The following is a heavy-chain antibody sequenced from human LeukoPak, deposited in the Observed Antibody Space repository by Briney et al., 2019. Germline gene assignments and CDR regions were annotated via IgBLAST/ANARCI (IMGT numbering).Heavy chain of an antibody. CDR2: IYYSGRT. D-gene: IGHD4-23*01. Sequence: SETLSLTCTVSGGSISSSSYYWDWIRQPPGKGLEWIGYIYYSGRTYYNPSLKSRVTISLDRSKNQFSLKLSSVTAADTAVYFCARGYGDNSGAFDIWGQGTLVTVSS. CDR3: ARGYGDNSGAFDI. CDR1: GGSISSSSYY. V-gene: IGHV4-39*07. J-gene: IGHJ3*02.